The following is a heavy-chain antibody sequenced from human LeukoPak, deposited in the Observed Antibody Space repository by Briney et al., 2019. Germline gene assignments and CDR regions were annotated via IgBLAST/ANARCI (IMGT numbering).Heavy chain of an antibody. D-gene: IGHD6-13*01. CDR2: IYPGDSDT. Sequence: GESLKISCKGSGYSFASYWIGWVRQMPGKGLEWMGIIYPGDSDTRYSPSFQGQVTISADKSISTAYLQWSSLKASDTAIYYCARRASSWWFDYRGQGTLVTVSS. V-gene: IGHV5-51*01. CDR3: ARRASSWWFDY. CDR1: GYSFASYW. J-gene: IGHJ4*02.